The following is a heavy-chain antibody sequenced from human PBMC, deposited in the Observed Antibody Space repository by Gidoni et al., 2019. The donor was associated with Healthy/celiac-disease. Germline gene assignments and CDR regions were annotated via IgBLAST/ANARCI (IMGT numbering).Heavy chain of an antibody. V-gene: IGHV3-21*01. CDR1: GFPFSSYS. CDR2: ISSSSSYI. J-gene: IGHJ4*02. CDR3: ARDGGQLVDY. D-gene: IGHD1-1*01. Sequence: EVHLVVSGGGLVKPGGSLRLSCASPGFPFSSYSMNWVRQAPGKGLEWVSSISSSSSYIYYADSGKGRFTISRDNAKNSLYLQMNSLRAEDTAVYYCARDGGQLVDYWGQGTLVTVSS.